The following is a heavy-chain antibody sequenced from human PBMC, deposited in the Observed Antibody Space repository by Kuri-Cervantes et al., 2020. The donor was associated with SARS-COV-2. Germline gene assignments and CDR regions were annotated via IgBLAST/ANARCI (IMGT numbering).Heavy chain of an antibody. Sequence: GESLKISCAASGFTFSSYSMNWVRQAPGKGLEWVSSISSSSSYIYYADSVKGRFTISRDNAKNSLYLQMNSLRAEDTAVYYCARASFFRAVAGNFDYWGRGTLVTVSS. CDR3: ARASFFRAVAGNFDY. D-gene: IGHD6-19*01. J-gene: IGHJ4*02. CDR1: GFTFSSYS. CDR2: ISSSSSYI. V-gene: IGHV3-21*01.